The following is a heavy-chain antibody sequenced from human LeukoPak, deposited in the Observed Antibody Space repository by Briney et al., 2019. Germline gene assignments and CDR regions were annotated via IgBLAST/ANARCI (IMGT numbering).Heavy chain of an antibody. Sequence: GGSLRLSCAASGFTFDDYAMHWVRQAPGKGLEWVSGISWNSRSIAYADSVKGRFTISRDNAKNSLYLQMNSLRAEDTALYYCARDSTQPGPVVVAATYAGFDYWGQGTLVTVSS. J-gene: IGHJ4*02. CDR2: ISWNSRSI. CDR3: ARDSTQPGPVVVAATYAGFDY. D-gene: IGHD2-15*01. V-gene: IGHV3-9*01. CDR1: GFTFDDYA.